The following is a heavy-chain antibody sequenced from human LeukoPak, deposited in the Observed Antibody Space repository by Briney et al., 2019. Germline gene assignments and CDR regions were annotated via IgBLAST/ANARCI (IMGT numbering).Heavy chain of an antibody. CDR2: INHSGST. Sequence: SETLSLTCAVYGGSFSCYYWSWIRQPPGKGLEWIGDINHSGSTNYSPSLKSRVTISVDTSKNQLSLKLTSVTAADTAMYYCASVRRGFGESSKYYSYYYMDVWGNGTTVTISS. CDR3: ASVRRGFGESSKYYSYYYMDV. V-gene: IGHV4-34*01. D-gene: IGHD3-10*01. J-gene: IGHJ6*03. CDR1: GGSFSCYY.